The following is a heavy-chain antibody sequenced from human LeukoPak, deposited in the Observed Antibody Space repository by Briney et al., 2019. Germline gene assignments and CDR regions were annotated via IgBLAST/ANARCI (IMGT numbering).Heavy chain of an antibody. D-gene: IGHD3-10*02. CDR1: GFTFSSYG. CDR2: IWYDGSNT. J-gene: IGHJ5*02. V-gene: IGHV3-33*01. CDR3: ARVVRGDCHTGTCFSWFDP. Sequence: PGGSLRLSCAASGFTFSSYGMHWVRQAPGKGLEWVAGIWYDGSNTYYADSVKGRFTISRDNSKITLYLQMNSLRAEDTAVYYCARVVRGDCHTGTCFSWFDPWGQGTLVIVSS.